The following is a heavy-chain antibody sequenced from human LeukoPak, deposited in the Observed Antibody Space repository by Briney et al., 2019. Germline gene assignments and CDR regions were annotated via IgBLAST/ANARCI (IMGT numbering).Heavy chain of an antibody. CDR2: INHSGST. D-gene: IGHD2-2*01. V-gene: IGHV4-34*01. J-gene: IGHJ3*02. CDR3: ARGVVRDIVVVPAAKLGAFDI. CDR1: GGSFSGYY. Sequence: PSETLFLTCAVYGGSFSGYYWSWIRQPPGKGLEWIGEINHSGSTNYNPSLKSRVTISVDTSKNQFSLKLSSVTAADTAVYYCARGVVRDIVVVPAAKLGAFDIWGQGTMVTVSS.